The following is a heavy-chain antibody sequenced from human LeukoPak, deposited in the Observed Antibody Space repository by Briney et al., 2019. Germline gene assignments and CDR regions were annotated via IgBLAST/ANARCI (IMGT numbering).Heavy chain of an antibody. CDR3: ARYYDSSGYGKYYFDY. CDR1: GGSISSSSYY. Sequence: SETLSLTCTVSGGSISSSSYYWGWIRQPPGKGLEWIGSIYYSGSTYYNPSLKSRVTISVDTSKNQFSLKLSSVTAADTAVYYCARYYDSSGYGKYYFDYWGQGTLVTVSS. CDR2: IYYSGST. V-gene: IGHV4-39*01. D-gene: IGHD3-22*01. J-gene: IGHJ4*02.